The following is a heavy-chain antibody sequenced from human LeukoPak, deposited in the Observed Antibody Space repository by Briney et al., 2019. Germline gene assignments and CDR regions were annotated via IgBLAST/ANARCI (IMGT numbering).Heavy chain of an antibody. CDR3: ALTVARSGYDPSDDYFYYMDV. J-gene: IGHJ6*03. CDR2: IDWDDDK. Sequence: QTLTLTCTFSGFSLSTSGMCISWIRQPPGKALEWLARIDWDDDKYYSTSLKTRLTISKDTSKNQVVLTMTNMDPMDTGTYYCALTVARSGYDPSDDYFYYMDVWGKGTTVTVSS. CDR1: GFSLSTSGMC. D-gene: IGHD5-12*01. V-gene: IGHV2-70*11.